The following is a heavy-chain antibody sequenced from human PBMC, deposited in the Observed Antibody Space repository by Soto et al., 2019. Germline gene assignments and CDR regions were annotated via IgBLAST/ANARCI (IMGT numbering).Heavy chain of an antibody. CDR3: AAIPGASRVDV. V-gene: IGHV1-46*01. CDR1: GYTFTSCY. J-gene: IGHJ6*04. Sequence: ASVKVSCKASGYTFTSCYMHWVRQAPGQGLEWMGIINPSGGSTSYAQKFQGRVTMTRDTSTSTVYMELSSLRSEDTAVYYCAAIPGASRVDVWGKGTTVTVSS. CDR2: INPSGGST. D-gene: IGHD3-10*01.